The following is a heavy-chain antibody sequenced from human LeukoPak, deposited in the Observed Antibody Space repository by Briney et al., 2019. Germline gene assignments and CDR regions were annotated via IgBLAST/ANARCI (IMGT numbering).Heavy chain of an antibody. CDR3: ARVAAGYSVNYFDY. CDR1: GFTFSSHS. D-gene: IGHD4-23*01. Sequence: GGSLRLSCAASGFTFSSHSMNWVRQAPGTGLEWVSYISSSSSTIYYADSVKGRFTISRDNAKNSLYLQMNSLRAEDTAVYYCARVAAGYSVNYFDYWGQGTLVTVSS. J-gene: IGHJ4*02. CDR2: ISSSSSTI. V-gene: IGHV3-48*01.